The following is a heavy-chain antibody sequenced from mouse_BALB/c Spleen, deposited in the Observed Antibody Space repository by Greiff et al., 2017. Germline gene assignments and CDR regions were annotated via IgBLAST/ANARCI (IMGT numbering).Heavy chain of an antibody. D-gene: IGHD2-10*02. V-gene: IGHV5-17*02. Sequence: EVKLMESGGGLVQPGGSRKLSCAASGFTFSSFGMHWVRQAPEKGLEWVAYISSGSSTIYYADTVKGRFTISRDNPKNTLFLQMTSLRSEDTAMYYCARNQYGNPYAMDYWGQGTSVTVSS. CDR3: ARNQYGNPYAMDY. CDR1: GFTFSSFG. CDR2: ISSGSSTI. J-gene: IGHJ4*01.